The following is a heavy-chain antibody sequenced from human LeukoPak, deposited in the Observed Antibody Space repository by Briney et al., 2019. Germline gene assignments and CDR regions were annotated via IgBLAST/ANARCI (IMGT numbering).Heavy chain of an antibody. CDR2: INPSGGST. Sequence: ASVKVSCKASGYTFTSYYIHWVRQAPGQGLEWMGIINPSGGSTSYAQKFQGRVTMTRDTSTSTVYMELSSLRSEDTAVYYCARVSRLQQWLTTYYYYGMDVWGQGTTVTVSS. J-gene: IGHJ6*02. V-gene: IGHV1-46*01. CDR1: GYTFTSYY. CDR3: ARVSRLQQWLTTYYYYGMDV. D-gene: IGHD6-19*01.